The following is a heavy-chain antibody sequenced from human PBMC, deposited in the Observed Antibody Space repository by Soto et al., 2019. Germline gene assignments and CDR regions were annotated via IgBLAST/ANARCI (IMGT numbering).Heavy chain of an antibody. CDR3: ARERVVVVPAATHYYYYGMDV. D-gene: IGHD2-2*01. CDR1: GGSISSYY. J-gene: IGHJ6*02. V-gene: IGHV4-4*07. CDR2: IYTSGST. Sequence: QVQLQESGPGLVKPSETLSLTCTVSGGSISSYYWSWIRQPAGKGLEWIGRIYTSGSTNYNPSLKSRVTMSVDTSKNQFSLKLSSVTAADTAVYYCARERVVVVPAATHYYYYGMDVWGQGTTVTVSS.